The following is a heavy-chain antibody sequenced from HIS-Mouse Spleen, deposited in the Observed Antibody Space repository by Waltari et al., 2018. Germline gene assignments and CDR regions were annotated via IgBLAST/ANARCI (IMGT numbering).Heavy chain of an antibody. V-gene: IGHV4-39*07. D-gene: IGHD6-13*01. CDR1: GGSISSSSYY. Sequence: QLQLQESGPGLVKPSETLSLPCTVSGGSISSSSYYWGWLRQPPGKGREWIGSIYYSGRTYYNPSLKSRVTISVDTSKNQFSLKLSSVTAADTAVYYCAREIPYSSSWYDWYFDLWGRGTLVTVSS. CDR3: AREIPYSSSWYDWYFDL. CDR2: IYYSGRT. J-gene: IGHJ2*01.